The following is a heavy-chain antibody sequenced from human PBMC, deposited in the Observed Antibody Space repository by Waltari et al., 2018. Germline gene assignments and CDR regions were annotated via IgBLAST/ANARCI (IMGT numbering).Heavy chain of an antibody. CDR2: ISAYNGNT. CDR3: ARVRLQWLVLIPDHVGMDV. V-gene: IGHV1-18*01. D-gene: IGHD6-19*01. CDR1: GYTFTSYG. J-gene: IGHJ6*02. Sequence: QVQLVQSGAEVKKPGASVKVSCKASGYTFTSYGISWVRQAPGQGLEWMGWISAYNGNTNYAQKLQGRVTMTTDTATSTAYMELRGLGSDDTAVYYCARVRLQWLVLIPDHVGMDVWGQGTTVTVSS.